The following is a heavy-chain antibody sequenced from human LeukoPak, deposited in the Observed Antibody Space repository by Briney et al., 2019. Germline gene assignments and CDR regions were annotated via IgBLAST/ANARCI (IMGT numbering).Heavy chain of an antibody. CDR2: IWYDGSNK. J-gene: IGHJ4*02. CDR3: ARDYYDSSGPSPFDY. D-gene: IGHD3-22*01. CDR1: GFTFSSYG. Sequence: GGSLRLSCAASGFTFSSYGMHWVRQAPGNGLEWVAVIWYDGSNKYYADSVKGRFTISRDNSKNTLYLQMNSLRAEDTAVYYCARDYYDSSGPSPFDYWGQGTLVTVSS. V-gene: IGHV3-33*01.